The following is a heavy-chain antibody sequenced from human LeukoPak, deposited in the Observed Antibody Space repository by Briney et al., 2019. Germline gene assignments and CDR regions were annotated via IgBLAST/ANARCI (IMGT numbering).Heavy chain of an antibody. Sequence: PGGSLRLSCAASGLTFSNYAMSWVRQAPGKGLEWVSGISDSGGSTYYADSVKGRFTISRDNSKNTLYLQMNSLRAEDTAVYYCAKVSPSGNYYFDYWGQGTLVTVSS. CDR3: AKVSPSGNYYFDY. CDR1: GLTFSNYA. CDR2: ISDSGGST. J-gene: IGHJ4*02. V-gene: IGHV3-23*01. D-gene: IGHD1-26*01.